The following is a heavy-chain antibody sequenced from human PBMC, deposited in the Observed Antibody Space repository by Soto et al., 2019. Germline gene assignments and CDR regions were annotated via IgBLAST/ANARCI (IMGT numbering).Heavy chain of an antibody. CDR2: IYPGDSDT. Sequence: GESLKISCKGSGYSFTSYWIGWVRQMPGKGLEWMGIIYPGDSDTRYSPSFQGQVTISADKSISTAYLQWSSLKASDTAMYYFARLHTYYYDSSGFDYWGQGTLVTVSS. CDR3: ARLHTYYYDSSGFDY. D-gene: IGHD3-22*01. V-gene: IGHV5-51*01. CDR1: GYSFTSYW. J-gene: IGHJ4*02.